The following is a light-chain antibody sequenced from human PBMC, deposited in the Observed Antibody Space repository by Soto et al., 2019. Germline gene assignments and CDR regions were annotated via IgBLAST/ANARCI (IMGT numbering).Light chain of an antibody. CDR2: DVT. J-gene: IGLJ1*01. Sequence: QSVLTQPASVSGSPGQSITISCTGTSSDVGGYNSVSWYQQHPGKAPKLMIHDVTNRPSGVSSRFSGSRSGNTASLTISGLQAEDEADYYCSSFTSSSSYVFGPGTRSPS. V-gene: IGLV2-14*01. CDR1: SSDVGGYNS. CDR3: SSFTSSSSYV.